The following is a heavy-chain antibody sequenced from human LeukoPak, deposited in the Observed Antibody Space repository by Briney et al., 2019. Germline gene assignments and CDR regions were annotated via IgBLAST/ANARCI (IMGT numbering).Heavy chain of an antibody. CDR2: INPSGGST. Sequence: GASVKVSCKASGYTFTSYYIHWVRQAPGQGLEWIGIINPSGGSTSYAQKFQGRVTMTRDTSTSTVYMELSSLRSEDTAVYYCARDHRIAVAEYYFDYWGQGTLVTVSS. D-gene: IGHD6-19*01. CDR3: ARDHRIAVAEYYFDY. V-gene: IGHV1-46*01. J-gene: IGHJ4*02. CDR1: GYTFTSYY.